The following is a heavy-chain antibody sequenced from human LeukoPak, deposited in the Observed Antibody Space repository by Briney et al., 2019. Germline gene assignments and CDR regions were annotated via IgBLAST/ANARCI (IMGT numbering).Heavy chain of an antibody. CDR3: AKMKGHPLPKYYMDV. CDR2: ISGSGDNT. Sequence: GGSLRLSCAASGFTFSGSAMSWVRRTPGKGLEWDSGISGSGDNTLYADSVKGRFTISRDNSKNTLYLEMNSLRAEDTAIYYCAKMKGHPLPKYYMDVWGQGTTVTVSS. J-gene: IGHJ6*01. CDR1: GFTFSGSA. V-gene: IGHV3-23*01. D-gene: IGHD1-26*01.